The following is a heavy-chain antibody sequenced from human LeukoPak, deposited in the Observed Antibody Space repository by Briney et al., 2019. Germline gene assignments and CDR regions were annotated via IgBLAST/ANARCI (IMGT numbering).Heavy chain of an antibody. CDR3: ARVKRAVAANWFDP. CDR1: GYTFTGYY. D-gene: IGHD6-19*01. Sequence: ASVKVSCKASGYTFTGYYMHWVRQAPGQGLEWMGWINPNSGGTNYAQKFQGRVTMTRDTSISTAYMELSRLRSDDTAVYYCARVKRAVAANWFDPWGQGTLVTVSS. CDR2: INPNSGGT. J-gene: IGHJ5*02. V-gene: IGHV1-2*02.